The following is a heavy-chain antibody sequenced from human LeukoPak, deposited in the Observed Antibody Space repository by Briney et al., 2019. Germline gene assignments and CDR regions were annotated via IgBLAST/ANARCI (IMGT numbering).Heavy chain of an antibody. V-gene: IGHV4-39*01. CDR1: GGSISSSSYY. D-gene: IGHD7-27*01. CDR2: IYYSGST. J-gene: IGHJ6*03. Sequence: SETLSLTCTVSGGSISSSSYYWGWIRQPPGKGLEWIGSIYYSGSTYYNPSLKSRVTISVDTSKNQFSLKLSSVTAADTAVYYCAGRANWGHHYSYYVDVWGKGTTVTVSS. CDR3: AGRANWGHHYSYYVDV.